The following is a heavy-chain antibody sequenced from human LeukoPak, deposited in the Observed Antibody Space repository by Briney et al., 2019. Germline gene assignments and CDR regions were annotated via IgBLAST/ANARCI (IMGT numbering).Heavy chain of an antibody. Sequence: ASVKVSCKASGYTFTSYGISWVRQAPGQGLEWMGWISAYNGNTNYAQKLQGRVTMTRNTSISTAYMELSSLRSEDTAVYYCARVRYDSSGYYADYWGQGTLVTVSS. CDR2: ISAYNGNT. D-gene: IGHD3-22*01. CDR3: ARVRYDSSGYYADY. CDR1: GYTFTSYG. J-gene: IGHJ4*02. V-gene: IGHV1-18*01.